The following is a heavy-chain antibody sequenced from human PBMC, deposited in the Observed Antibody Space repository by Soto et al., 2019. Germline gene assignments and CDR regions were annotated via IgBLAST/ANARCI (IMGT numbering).Heavy chain of an antibody. D-gene: IGHD2-15*01. V-gene: IGHV3-48*03. Sequence: PGGSLRLSCAASGFTFSSYEMNWVRQAPGKVLEWVSYLSRRGSTIYYGDSVKGRFTISRDNAKNSLYLQMNSLRAEDTAVYYCARDTAPLGYCSGGSCYSSYCSGMDVWCQVTTVSVSS. J-gene: IGHJ6*02. CDR2: LSRRGSTI. CDR3: ARDTAPLGYCSGGSCYSSYCSGMDV. CDR1: GFTFSSYE.